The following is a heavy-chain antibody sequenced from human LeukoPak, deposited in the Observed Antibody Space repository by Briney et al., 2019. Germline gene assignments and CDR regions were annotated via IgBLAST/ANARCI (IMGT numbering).Heavy chain of an antibody. J-gene: IGHJ3*02. CDR1: GYTFTSYG. CDR3: ARGDCSGGSCYRERDDAFDI. Sequence: ASVKVSCKASGYTFTSYGISWVRQAPGQGLEWMGWISAYNGNTNYAQKLQGRVTMTTDTSTSTGYMELRSLRSDDTAVYYCARGDCSGGSCYRERDDAFDIWGQGTMVTVSS. V-gene: IGHV1-18*01. D-gene: IGHD2-15*01. CDR2: ISAYNGNT.